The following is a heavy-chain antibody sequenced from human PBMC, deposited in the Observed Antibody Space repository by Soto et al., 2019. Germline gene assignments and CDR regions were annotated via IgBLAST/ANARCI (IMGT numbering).Heavy chain of an antibody. CDR1: GGSISSDY. D-gene: IGHD6-19*01. J-gene: IGHJ4*02. Sequence: QVQLQESGPGLVKPSETLSLTCTVSGGSISSDYWTWIRQPPGKALEWIGNVYDSGRTNYNPSLRSRVTISMDTSKNQFSLNLNSVTAADTAAYHCATGTGWLPTDWGQGTLVTVSS. CDR2: VYDSGRT. CDR3: ATGTGWLPTD. V-gene: IGHV4-59*01.